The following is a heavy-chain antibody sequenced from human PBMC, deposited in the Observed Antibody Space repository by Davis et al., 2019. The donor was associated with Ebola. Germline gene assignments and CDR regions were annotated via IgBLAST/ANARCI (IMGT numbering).Heavy chain of an antibody. CDR1: GFTFSSYA. CDR3: ARDRSVTTVTNFDY. J-gene: IGHJ4*02. V-gene: IGHV3-30-3*01. CDR2: ISYDGSNK. Sequence: GESLKISCAASGFTFSSYAMHWVRQAPGKGLEWVAVISYDGSNKYYADSVKGRFTISRDNAKNSLYLQMNSLRAEDTAVYYCARDRSVTTVTNFDYWGQGTLVTVSS. D-gene: IGHD4-17*01.